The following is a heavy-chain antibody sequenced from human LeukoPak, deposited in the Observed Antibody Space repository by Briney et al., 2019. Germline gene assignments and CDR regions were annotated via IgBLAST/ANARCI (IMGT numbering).Heavy chain of an antibody. CDR3: AREQTAGYSSSWYGNPLRY. CDR1: GGTFSSYA. V-gene: IGHV1-69*05. CDR2: IIPIFGTA. J-gene: IGHJ4*02. Sequence: ASVKVSCKASGGTFSSYAISWVRQAPGQGLEWMGGIIPIFGTANYAQKFQGRVTITTDESTSTAYMELSSLRSEDTAVYYCAREQTAGYSSSWYGNPLRYWGQGTLVTVSS. D-gene: IGHD6-13*01.